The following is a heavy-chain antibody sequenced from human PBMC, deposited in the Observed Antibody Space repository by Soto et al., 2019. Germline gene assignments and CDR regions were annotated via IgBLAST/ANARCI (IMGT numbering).Heavy chain of an antibody. CDR1: GYTLTELS. D-gene: IGHD3-22*01. CDR2: FDPEDGET. J-gene: IGHJ5*02. CDR3: TSTEYYDRSGYYHLNWFDP. Sequence: ASVKVSCKVSGYTLTELSMHWVRQAPGNGLEWMGGFDPEDGETIYAQRFQGRVTMTEDTSTDTAYMELSGLRSEDTAVYYCTSTEYYDRSGYYHLNWFDPWGQGTLVTVSS. V-gene: IGHV1-24*01.